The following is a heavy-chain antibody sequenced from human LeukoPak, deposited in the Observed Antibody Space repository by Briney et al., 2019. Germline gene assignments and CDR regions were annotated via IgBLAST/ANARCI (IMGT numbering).Heavy chain of an antibody. Sequence: ASVKVSCKASGYTLTSYDINWVRQATGQGLEWMGWMNPNSGNTGYAQKFQGRVTMTRNTSISTAYMELSSLRSEDTAVYYCARGRGYSYGLHAFDIWGQGTMVTVSS. CDR2: MNPNSGNT. D-gene: IGHD5-18*01. CDR3: ARGRGYSYGLHAFDI. V-gene: IGHV1-8*01. CDR1: GYTLTSYD. J-gene: IGHJ3*02.